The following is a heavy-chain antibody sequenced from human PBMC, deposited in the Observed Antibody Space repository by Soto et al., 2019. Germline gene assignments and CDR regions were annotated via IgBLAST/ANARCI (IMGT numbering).Heavy chain of an antibody. CDR3: ARPEVNSGSRSYGFYGGAFDI. D-gene: IGHD6-13*01. V-gene: IGHV1-2*04. CDR1: GYTFTGYY. CDR2: INPNSGGT. Sequence: QVQLVQSGAEVKKPGASVKVSCKASGYTFTGYYMHWVRQAPGQGLEWMGWINPNSGGTNYAQKFQGWVTMTRDTSISTAYMELSRLRSDDTAVYYCARPEVNSGSRSYGFYGGAFDIWGQGTMVTVSS. J-gene: IGHJ3*02.